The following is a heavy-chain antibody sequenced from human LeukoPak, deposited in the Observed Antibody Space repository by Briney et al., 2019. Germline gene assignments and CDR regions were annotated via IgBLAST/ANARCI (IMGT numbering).Heavy chain of an antibody. CDR3: ARAGLLWFGESYFDY. D-gene: IGHD3-10*01. CDR2: IKEDGSEK. J-gene: IGHJ4*02. V-gene: IGHV3-7*01. Sequence: GGSLRLSCAASGFTFSSYWMTWVRQAPGKGLEWVANIKEDGSEKHYGDSVKGRFTISRDNAKNSLYLQMTSLRAEDTAVYYCARAGLLWFGESYFDYWGQGTLVTVSS. CDR1: GFTFSSYW.